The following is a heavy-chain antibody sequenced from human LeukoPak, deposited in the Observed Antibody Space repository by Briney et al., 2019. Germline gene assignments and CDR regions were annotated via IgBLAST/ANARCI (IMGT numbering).Heavy chain of an antibody. CDR1: GGSIITYY. CDR2: IYYSGST. Sequence: SETLSLTCTVSGGSIITYYWSWIRQPPGKGLEWNGYIYYSGSTSYNPSLKSRVTISLDTSKSQFSLKLSSVTAADTAVYYCARDYYDSSGYHAFDLWGQGTMVTVSS. J-gene: IGHJ3*01. V-gene: IGHV4-59*12. D-gene: IGHD3-22*01. CDR3: ARDYYDSSGYHAFDL.